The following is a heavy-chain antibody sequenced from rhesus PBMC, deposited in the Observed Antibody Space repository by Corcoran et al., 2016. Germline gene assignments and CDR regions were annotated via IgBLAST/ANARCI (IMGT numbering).Heavy chain of an antibody. CDR3: ARVGYWGGYYFDY. J-gene: IGHJ4*01. V-gene: IGHV4-65*01. CDR1: GGSVSSSNW. D-gene: IGHD3-34*01. Sequence: QVQLQESGPGLVKPSETLSLTCAVSGGSVSSSNWWSWIRQPPGKGLEWIGYISGISGSTSSNPSLKRRVTLSPATSTTPFSLKLSSVTAADTAVYYCARVGYWGGYYFDYWGQGVLVTVSS. CDR2: ISGISGST.